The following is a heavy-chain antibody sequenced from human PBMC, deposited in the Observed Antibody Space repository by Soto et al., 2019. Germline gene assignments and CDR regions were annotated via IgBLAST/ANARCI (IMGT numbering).Heavy chain of an antibody. V-gene: IGHV1-18*04. Sequence: ASLNVSFKASCYTFTIYFIILFLHSPLQWLELMGWISAYNGNTNYAQNLQGRVTMTTDTSTSTAYMELRSLRSDDTAVYYYARLGRITIFGVVKDYYGMEVWGQGTTVTVSS. J-gene: IGHJ6*02. CDR2: ISAYNGNT. CDR3: ARLGRITIFGVVKDYYGMEV. CDR1: CYTFTIYF. D-gene: IGHD3-3*01.